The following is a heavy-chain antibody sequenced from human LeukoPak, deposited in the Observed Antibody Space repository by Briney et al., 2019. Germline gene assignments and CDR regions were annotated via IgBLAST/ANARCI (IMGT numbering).Heavy chain of an antibody. CDR1: GYTFTSYD. CDR3: AREPSSLHCSSTSCYSHYGMDV. Sequence: ASVKVSCKASGYTFTSYDINWVRQATGQGLEWMGWMNPNSGNTGYAQKFQGRVTMTRNTSISTAYMELSSLRSEDTAVYYCAREPSSLHCSSTSCYSHYGMDVWGQGTTVTVSS. J-gene: IGHJ6*02. CDR2: MNPNSGNT. D-gene: IGHD2-2*01. V-gene: IGHV1-8*01.